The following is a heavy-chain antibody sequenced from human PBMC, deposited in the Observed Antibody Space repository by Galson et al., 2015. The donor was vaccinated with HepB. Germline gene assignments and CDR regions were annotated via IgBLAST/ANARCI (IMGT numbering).Heavy chain of an antibody. Sequence: SLRLSCAASGFTFSGSGIHWVRLASGKGREWVGRIRKRANNYATAYDASGRGRFTVSRDDSKNTAYLQMNSLKTEDTAVYYCTRPGYGSSWFLDYSHGMDIWGQGTTVIAS. CDR1: GFTFSGSG. CDR2: IRKRANNYAT. V-gene: IGHV3-73*01. J-gene: IGHJ6*02. CDR3: TRPGYGSSWFLDYSHGMDI. D-gene: IGHD6-13*01.